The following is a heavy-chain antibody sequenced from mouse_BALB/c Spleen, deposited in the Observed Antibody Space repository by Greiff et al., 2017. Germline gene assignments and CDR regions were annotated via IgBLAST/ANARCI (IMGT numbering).Heavy chain of an antibody. CDR1: GFTFSNYW. Sequence: EVKVEESGGGLVQPGGSMKLSCVASGFTFSNYWMNWVRQSPEKGLEWVAEIRLKSNNYATHYAESVKGRFTISRDDSKSSVYLQMNNLRAEDTGIYYCTREYYGGFAYWGQGTLVTVSA. CDR2: IRLKSNNYAT. J-gene: IGHJ3*01. CDR3: TREYYGGFAY. V-gene: IGHV6-6*02. D-gene: IGHD1-1*01.